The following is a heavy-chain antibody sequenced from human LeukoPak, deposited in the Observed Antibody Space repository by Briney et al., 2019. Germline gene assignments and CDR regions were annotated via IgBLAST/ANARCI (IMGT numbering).Heavy chain of an antibody. Sequence: GGSLRLSCAASGFTFSSYWMHWVRQAPGKGLVWVSRISPDGSTTGHADSVKGRFTTSRDNAKNTLFLQMNSLRAEDTAVYYCTRDFDFSSTIWGQGTLVTVSS. J-gene: IGHJ4*02. D-gene: IGHD3-3*01. V-gene: IGHV3-74*01. CDR1: GFTFSSYW. CDR2: ISPDGSTT. CDR3: TRDFDFSSTI.